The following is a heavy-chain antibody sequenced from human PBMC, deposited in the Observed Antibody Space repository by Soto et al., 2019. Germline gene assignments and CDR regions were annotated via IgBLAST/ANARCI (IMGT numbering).Heavy chain of an antibody. CDR1: GGSISSYS. J-gene: IGHJ4*02. Sequence: QVQLQESGPGLVKPSETLSLTSTVSGGSISSYSWSWIRQPPGQGLEWIGYIYDSGSTQYNPSLKSRVTISVDTSKNQFSLKLSSVTAADTAVYYCARLTPVTADFDYWGQGTLVTVSS. CDR3: ARLTPVTADFDY. V-gene: IGHV4-59*08. D-gene: IGHD4-17*01. CDR2: IYDSGST.